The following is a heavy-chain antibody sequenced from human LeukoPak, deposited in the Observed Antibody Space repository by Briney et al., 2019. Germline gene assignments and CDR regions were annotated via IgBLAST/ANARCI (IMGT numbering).Heavy chain of an antibody. CDR2: ISSSGNII. V-gene: IGHV3-48*03. J-gene: IGHJ4*02. CDR1: GFTFSSYE. Sequence: SGGSLRLSCAASGFTFSSYEMNWVRQAPGKGLEWVSYISSSGNIIYYADSLKGRFTISRDNAKNSLYLQMNSLSAEDTGVYYCARCKRGGYNDYWGQGTLVIVSS. D-gene: IGHD5-24*01. CDR3: ARCKRGGYNDY.